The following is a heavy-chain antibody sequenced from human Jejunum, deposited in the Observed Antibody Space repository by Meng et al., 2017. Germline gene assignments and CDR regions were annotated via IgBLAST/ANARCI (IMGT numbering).Heavy chain of an antibody. V-gene: IGHV3-30*04. J-gene: IGHJ4*02. D-gene: IGHD6-19*01. Sequence: GGSLRLSCAASGFTFSSYAMHWVRQAPGKGLEWVTVISYSGGYNKYYADSVKGRFTISRDNSKNTLYLQMDSLRAEDTAVYYCARDPTAVANKPQYYFDYWGQGTLVTVSS. CDR1: GFTFSSYA. CDR2: ISYSGGYNK. CDR3: ARDPTAVANKPQYYFDY.